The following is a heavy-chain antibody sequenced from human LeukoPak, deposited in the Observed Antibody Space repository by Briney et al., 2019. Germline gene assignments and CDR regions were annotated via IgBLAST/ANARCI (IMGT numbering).Heavy chain of an antibody. CDR2: VSGSGGST. J-gene: IGHJ4*02. CDR1: GFTFSSYG. Sequence: GGSLRLSCAASGFTFSSYGMHWVRQAPGKGLEWVSGVSGSGGSTYYADSVKGRFTISRDNSKNTLYLQMNSLRAEDTAVYYCAKDLDIVATITGNWGQGTLVTVSS. V-gene: IGHV3-23*01. CDR3: AKDLDIVATITGN. D-gene: IGHD5-12*01.